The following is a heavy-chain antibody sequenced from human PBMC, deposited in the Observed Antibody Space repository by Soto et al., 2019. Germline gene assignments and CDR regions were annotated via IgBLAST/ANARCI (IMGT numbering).Heavy chain of an antibody. V-gene: IGHV2-5*02. J-gene: IGHJ4*02. CDR1: GFSLSTPGGD. CDR2: IYWDDDK. D-gene: IGHD3-16*01. Sequence: QITLKESGPTLVRPTQTLTLTCTFSGFSLSTPGGDVGWIRQPPGKALEWLALIYWDDDKRYSPCLKSRLTITKDTCKNQVVLTMTHMDPVDTATYYCAHRMGEDDDYGGQGTLVTVSS. CDR3: AHRMGEDDDY.